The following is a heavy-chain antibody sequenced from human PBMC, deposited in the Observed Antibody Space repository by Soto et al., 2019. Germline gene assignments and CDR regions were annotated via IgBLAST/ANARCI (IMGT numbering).Heavy chain of an antibody. J-gene: IGHJ3*01. CDR2: ISAGDSSG. D-gene: IGHD5-12*01. Sequence: PGGSLRLSCIPSRFTFSTYTMSWVRQPPGGGLEGVSIISAGDSSGKYADPVEGRITISRDNSKNTLYPQTNSLRAQHPALYYGVKEAIGWKSRGFFDLWRRGTMVTVSS. V-gene: IGHV3-23*01. CDR3: VKEAIGWKSRGFFDL. CDR1: RFTFSTYT.